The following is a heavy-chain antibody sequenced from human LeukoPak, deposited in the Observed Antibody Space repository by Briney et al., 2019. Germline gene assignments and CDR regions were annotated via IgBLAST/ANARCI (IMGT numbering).Heavy chain of an antibody. CDR1: GGSISSSNW. J-gene: IGHJ4*02. Sequence: PSETLSLTCAVSGGSISSSNWWSWVRQPPGKGLEWIGEIYHSGSTNYNPSLKSRVTISVDKSKNQFSLKLSSVTAAGTAVYYCARFHPITGTTADRNFDYWGQGTLVTVSS. D-gene: IGHD1-20*01. CDR3: ARFHPITGTTADRNFDY. CDR2: IYHSGST. V-gene: IGHV4-4*02.